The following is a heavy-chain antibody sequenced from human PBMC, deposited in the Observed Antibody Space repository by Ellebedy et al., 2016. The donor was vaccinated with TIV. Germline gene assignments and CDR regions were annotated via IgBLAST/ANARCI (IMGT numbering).Heavy chain of an antibody. V-gene: IGHV3-30*18. J-gene: IGHJ2*01. D-gene: IGHD3-16*01. CDR2: MAHDGSLA. CDR1: GFTFSDYG. Sequence: PGGSLRLSCEASGFTFSDYGIHWVRRTPGKGLEWLGGMAHDGSLAFYSESVKGRFTLSRDNSKQMVYLKLNSLGPDDTAVYHCAQEPQIRMGPWYFDIWGRGTLVTVSS. CDR3: AQEPQIRMGPWYFDI.